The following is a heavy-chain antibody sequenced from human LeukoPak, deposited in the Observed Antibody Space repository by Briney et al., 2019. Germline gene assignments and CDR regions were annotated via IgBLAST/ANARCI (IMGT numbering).Heavy chain of an antibody. D-gene: IGHD2-15*01. J-gene: IGHJ4*02. CDR3: ARDTSGYYDY. V-gene: IGHV3-33*01. CDR1: GFTFRNYG. CDR2: IWFDGSNR. Sequence: GRSLRLSCEASGFTFRNYGMHWVRQAPGKGLDWVGVIWFDGSNRYYADSVKGRFTISRDNSKNTLYLQVNSVRAEDTAVYYCARDTSGYYDYWGQGALVTVSP.